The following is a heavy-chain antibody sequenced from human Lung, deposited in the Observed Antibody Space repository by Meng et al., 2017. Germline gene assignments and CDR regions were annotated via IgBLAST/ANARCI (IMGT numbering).Heavy chain of an antibody. J-gene: IGHJ1*01. CDR2: INTDGSTT. CDR3: TNDRLNH. D-gene: IGHD1-1*01. V-gene: IGHV3-74*01. Sequence: GESLKISCAASGFTFSGHWMHWARQAPGKGLVWVSRINTDGSTTTYADSVKGRFSISRDNAKSTLYLQMNSLRAEDTAVYYCTNDRLNHWGQGTLVTVSS. CDR1: GFTFSGHW.